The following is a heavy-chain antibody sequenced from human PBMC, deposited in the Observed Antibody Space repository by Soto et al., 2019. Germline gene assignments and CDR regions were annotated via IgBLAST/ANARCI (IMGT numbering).Heavy chain of an antibody. D-gene: IGHD5-18*01. CDR1: GYTFTRYT. CDR2: INTGRGNT. Sequence: QVRLVQSGAEVKKPGASVKISCKTPGYTFTRYTIHWVRQAPGQRLEWMGWINTGRGNTKYSEKLQGRVTITADTSASIAYMELSSLTSEETALYYSSRDAYSSGYDTDYWGQGTLVTVSS. J-gene: IGHJ4*02. V-gene: IGHV1-3*04. CDR3: SRDAYSSGYDTDY.